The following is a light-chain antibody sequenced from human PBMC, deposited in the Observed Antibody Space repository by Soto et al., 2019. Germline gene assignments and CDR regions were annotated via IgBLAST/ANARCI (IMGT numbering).Light chain of an antibody. CDR3: LQHNTYPLT. Sequence: DLPMTQSPSSLSASVGDRVTITCRASQGIGNDLGWYQQKPGKAPKRLIYGASSLQSGVPSRFSGSGSGTEFTLTISSLQPEDFAAYYCLQHNTYPLTFGQGTKVEIK. CDR2: GAS. CDR1: QGIGND. V-gene: IGKV1-17*01. J-gene: IGKJ1*01.